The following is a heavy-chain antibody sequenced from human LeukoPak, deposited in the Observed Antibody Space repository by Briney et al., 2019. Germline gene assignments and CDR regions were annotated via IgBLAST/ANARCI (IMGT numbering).Heavy chain of an antibody. D-gene: IGHD3-16*01. CDR3: AREARDRIGRGPKNYSYYYYMDV. CDR2: IKRDGSEI. CDR1: RFTFSGYW. V-gene: IGHV3-7*01. Sequence: GGSLRLSFIASRFTFSGYWMNWVRQAPGKGLEWVANIKRDGSEIYYVDSVKGRFTISRDNAKYSLYLQMNSLRAEDTAVYYCAREARDRIGRGPKNYSYYYYMDVWGRGTTVTVSS. J-gene: IGHJ6*03.